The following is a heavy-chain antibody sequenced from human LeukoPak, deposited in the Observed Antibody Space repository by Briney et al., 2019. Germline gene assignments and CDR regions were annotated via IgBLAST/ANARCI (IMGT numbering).Heavy chain of an antibody. Sequence: KSGGSLRLSCAASGFTFSSYSMNWVRQAPGKGLEWVSSISGSSTYIYYADSVKGRFTISRDSAKNSLYLQMNSLRAEDTAVYYCARDGGWYYFDYWGQGTLVTVSS. V-gene: IGHV3-21*01. D-gene: IGHD6-19*01. CDR2: ISGSSTYI. CDR3: ARDGGWYYFDY. CDR1: GFTFSSYS. J-gene: IGHJ4*02.